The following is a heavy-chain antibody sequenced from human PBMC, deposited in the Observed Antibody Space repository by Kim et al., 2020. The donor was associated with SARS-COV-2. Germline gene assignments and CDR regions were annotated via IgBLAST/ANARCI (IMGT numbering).Heavy chain of an antibody. CDR3: ARILGYCTIGVCYRWFDP. CDR1: GFTVSSNY. CDR2: IYSGGST. Sequence: GGSLRLSCAASGFTVSSNYMSWVRQAPGKGLEWVSVIYSGGSTYYADSVKGRFTISRDNSKNTLYLQINSLRAEDTAVYYCARILGYCTIGVCYRWFDPWAEGALGTVSS. D-gene: IGHD2-8*01. J-gene: IGHJ5*02. V-gene: IGHV3-53*01.